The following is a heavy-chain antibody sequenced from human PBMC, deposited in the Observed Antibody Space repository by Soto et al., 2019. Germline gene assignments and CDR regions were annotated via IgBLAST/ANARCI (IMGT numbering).Heavy chain of an antibody. CDR2: IYYSGST. CDR3: ARHIEDYCSGGSCYDYYYGMDV. J-gene: IGHJ6*02. Sequence: SETLSLTCTVSGGSISSYYWSWIRQPPGKGLEWIGYIYYSGSTNYNPSLKSRVTISVDTSKNQFSLKLSSVTAADTAVYYCARHIEDYCSGGSCYDYYYGMDVWGQGTTVTVSS. D-gene: IGHD2-15*01. CDR1: GGSISSYY. V-gene: IGHV4-59*08.